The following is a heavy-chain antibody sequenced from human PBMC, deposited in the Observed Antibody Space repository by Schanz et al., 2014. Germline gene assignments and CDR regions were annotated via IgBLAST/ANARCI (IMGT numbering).Heavy chain of an antibody. D-gene: IGHD2-15*01. CDR2: ISGSGGGT. J-gene: IGHJ4*02. CDR1: KFTFSNYA. V-gene: IGHV3-23*01. Sequence: EVQLLESGGGLVQPGGSLRLSCAASKFTFSNYAMSWVRQAPGKGLEWVSSISGSGGGTYYADSVKGRFTVSRDNSKNTLYLQMNSLRAEDTAVYYCAKGSVVVVAATLPFDYWGQGTLVTVSS. CDR3: AKGSVVVVAATLPFDY.